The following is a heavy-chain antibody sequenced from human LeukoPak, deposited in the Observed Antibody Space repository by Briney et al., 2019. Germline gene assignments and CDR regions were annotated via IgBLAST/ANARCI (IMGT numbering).Heavy chain of an antibody. Sequence: SETLSLTCAVYGGSFSGYYWSWIRQPPGKGLEWIGEINHSGSTNYNPSLKSRVTISVDTSKNQFSLKLSSVTAADTAVYYCARVGQDSSGYYIDYWGQGTLVTVSS. D-gene: IGHD3-22*01. J-gene: IGHJ4*02. CDR1: GGSFSGYY. V-gene: IGHV4-34*01. CDR3: ARVGQDSSGYYIDY. CDR2: INHSGST.